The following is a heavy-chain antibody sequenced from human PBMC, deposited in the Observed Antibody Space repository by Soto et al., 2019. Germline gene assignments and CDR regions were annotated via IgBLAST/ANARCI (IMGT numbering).Heavy chain of an antibody. Sequence: GGSLRLSCAASGFTFSSYAMHWVRQAPGKGLEWVAVISYDGSNKYYADSVKGRFTISRDNSKNTLYLQMNSLRAEDTAVYYCARDWTRDYDSSGYYYSEDYWGQGTLGTVSS. CDR1: GFTFSSYA. CDR2: ISYDGSNK. V-gene: IGHV3-30-3*01. J-gene: IGHJ4*02. CDR3: ARDWTRDYDSSGYYYSEDY. D-gene: IGHD3-22*01.